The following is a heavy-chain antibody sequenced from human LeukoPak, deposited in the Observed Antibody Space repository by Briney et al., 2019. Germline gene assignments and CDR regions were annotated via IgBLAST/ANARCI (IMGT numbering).Heavy chain of an antibody. V-gene: IGHV4-34*01. CDR3: ARGSYGSGSYRAKNRFDP. CDR1: GGSFSGYY. Sequence: SETLSLTCAVYGGSFSGYYWSWIRQPPGKGLEWIGEINHSGSTNYNPSLKSRVTISVDTSKNQFSLKLSSVTAADTAVYYCARGSYGSGSYRAKNRFDPWGQGTLVTVSS. D-gene: IGHD3-10*01. CDR2: INHSGST. J-gene: IGHJ5*02.